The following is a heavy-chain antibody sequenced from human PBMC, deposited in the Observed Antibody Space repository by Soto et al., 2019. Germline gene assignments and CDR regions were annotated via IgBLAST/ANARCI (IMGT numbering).Heavy chain of an antibody. CDR3: AKDYDFWSGYYAAFDY. V-gene: IGHV3-23*01. CDR1: GFTFSNYA. CDR2: IDSSGGST. Sequence: GGSLRLSCAASGFTFSNYAMIWVRQAPGKGLEWVSGIDSSGGSTYYADSVKGRFTISRDNSQNTLYLQMNSLRAEDTAVYYCAKDYDFWSGYYAAFDYWGQGTLVTVS. D-gene: IGHD3-3*01. J-gene: IGHJ4*02.